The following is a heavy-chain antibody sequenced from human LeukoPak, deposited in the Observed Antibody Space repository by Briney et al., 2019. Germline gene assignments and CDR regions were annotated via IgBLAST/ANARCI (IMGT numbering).Heavy chain of an antibody. D-gene: IGHD3-22*01. CDR1: GFTFSSYS. CDR2: ISSSSSTI. V-gene: IGHV3-48*01. Sequence: GGSLRLSCAASGFTFSSYSMNWVRQAPGKGLEWVSYISSSSSTIYYADSVKGRFTISRDNAKNSLYLQMNSLRAEDTAVYYCARHYDSSGYYYLFDYWGQGTLVTVSS. CDR3: ARHYDSSGYYYLFDY. J-gene: IGHJ4*02.